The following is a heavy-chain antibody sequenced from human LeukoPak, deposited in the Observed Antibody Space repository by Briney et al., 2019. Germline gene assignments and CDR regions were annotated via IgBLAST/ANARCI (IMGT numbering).Heavy chain of an antibody. Sequence: SETLSLTCTVSGGSISSGSYYWSWIRQPAGKGLEWIGRIYTSGSTNYNPSLKSRVTISVDTSKNQFSLKLSSVTAADTAVYYCARGGDSNYYGSGSYSYYYYYMDVWGKGTTVTISS. J-gene: IGHJ6*03. D-gene: IGHD3-10*01. CDR1: GGSISSGSYY. CDR3: ARGGDSNYYGSGSYSYYYYYMDV. CDR2: IYTSGST. V-gene: IGHV4-61*02.